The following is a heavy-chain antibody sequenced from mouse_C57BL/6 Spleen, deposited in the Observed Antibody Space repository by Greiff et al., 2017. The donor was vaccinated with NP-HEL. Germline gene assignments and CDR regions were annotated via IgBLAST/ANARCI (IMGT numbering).Heavy chain of an antibody. CDR3: ARRDSSGYGWFAY. J-gene: IGHJ3*01. CDR1: GYTFTSYW. V-gene: IGHV1-55*01. CDR2: IYPGRGST. D-gene: IGHD3-2*02. Sequence: QVQLQQPGAELVKPGASVKMSCKASGYTFTSYWITWVKQRPGQGLEWIGDIYPGRGSTNYNEKFKSKATLTVDTSSSTAYMQLSSLTSEDSAVYYCARRDSSGYGWFAYWGQGTLVTVSA.